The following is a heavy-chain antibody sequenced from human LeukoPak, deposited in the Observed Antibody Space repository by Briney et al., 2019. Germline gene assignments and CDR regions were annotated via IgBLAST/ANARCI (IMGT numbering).Heavy chain of an antibody. CDR2: ISGSGGST. J-gene: IGHJ5*02. CDR1: GFTFSSYG. D-gene: IGHD6-19*01. CDR3: AKDPVMYSSGPVGFDP. Sequence: PGGSLRLSCAAPGFTFSSYGMSWVRQAPGKGLEWVSAISGSGGSTYYADSVKGRFTISRDNSKDTLYLQMNSLRAEDTAVYYCAKDPVMYSSGPVGFDPWGQGTLVTVSS. V-gene: IGHV3-23*01.